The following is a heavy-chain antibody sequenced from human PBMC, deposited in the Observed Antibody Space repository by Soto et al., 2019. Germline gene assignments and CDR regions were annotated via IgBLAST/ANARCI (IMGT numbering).Heavy chain of an antibody. CDR1: GGSFSGYY. CDR3: ARARYYYYGMDV. Sequence: PSETLSLTCAVYGGSFSGYYWSWIRQPPGKGLEWIGEINHSGSTNYNPSLKSRVTISVDTSKNQSSLKLSSVTAADTAVYYCARARYYYYGMDVWGQGTTVTVSS. CDR2: INHSGST. V-gene: IGHV4-34*01. J-gene: IGHJ6*02.